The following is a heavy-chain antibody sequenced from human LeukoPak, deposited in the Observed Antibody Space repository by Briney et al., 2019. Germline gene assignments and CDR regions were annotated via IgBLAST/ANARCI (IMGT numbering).Heavy chain of an antibody. CDR1: GFSVSDNY. V-gene: IGHV3-66*01. CDR2: IYSSGST. D-gene: IGHD3-3*01. J-gene: IGHJ4*02. Sequence: GGSLRLSCAASGFSVSDNYMSWVRQAPGTGLEWVSVIYSSGSTYYTDSVKGRFTISRDDSNNALYLQMHSLRAEDTALYYCASGPPFLKYFEYWGQGTLVTVSS. CDR3: ASGPPFLKYFEY.